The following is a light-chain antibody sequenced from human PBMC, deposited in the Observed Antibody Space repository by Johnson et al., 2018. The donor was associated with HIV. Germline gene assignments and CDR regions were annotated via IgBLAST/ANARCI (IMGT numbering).Light chain of an antibody. J-gene: IGLJ1*01. CDR2: ENN. Sequence: SVLSQPPSVSAAPGHNVSISCSGSSSNIGDNYISWYQQLPGAAPKLLIYENNKRPSGIPDRFSGSKSGTSATLGIAGLQTGDEADYYCGTWNNSLSAHYFFGAGTKITGL. CDR1: SSNIGDNY. CDR3: GTWNNSLSAHYF. V-gene: IGLV1-51*01.